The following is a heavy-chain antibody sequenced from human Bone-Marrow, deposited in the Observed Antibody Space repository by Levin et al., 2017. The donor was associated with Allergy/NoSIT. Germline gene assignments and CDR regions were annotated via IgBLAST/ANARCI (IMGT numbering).Heavy chain of an antibody. CDR1: GFNFESYA. CDR3: VKGEAAAWVLYTMDF. CDR2: ISWNGGGI. J-gene: IGHJ6*02. Sequence: GGSLRLSCAASGFNFESYAMHWVRQAPGKGLEWVSSISWNGGGIGYADSVKGRFTISRDNAKKSLYLQMKSLRPEDTAFYYCVKGEAAAWVLYTMDFWGQGTTVIVSS. D-gene: IGHD6-25*01. V-gene: IGHV3-9*01.